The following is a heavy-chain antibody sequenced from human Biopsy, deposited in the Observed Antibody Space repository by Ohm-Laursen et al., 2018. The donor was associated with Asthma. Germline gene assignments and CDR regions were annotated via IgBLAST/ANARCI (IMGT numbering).Heavy chain of an antibody. CDR1: GYTFNSAG. D-gene: IGHD3-10*01. Sequence: SVKVSCKTSGYTFNSAGITWVRQAPGQGLEWMGWISVYNGNTKVAQKLQDRVTMITDTSTSTAYMELRSLRSDDTAVYFCARAVDYSHYYGIDVWGQGTTATVSS. CDR2: ISVYNGNT. J-gene: IGHJ6*02. CDR3: ARAVDYSHYYGIDV. V-gene: IGHV1-18*01.